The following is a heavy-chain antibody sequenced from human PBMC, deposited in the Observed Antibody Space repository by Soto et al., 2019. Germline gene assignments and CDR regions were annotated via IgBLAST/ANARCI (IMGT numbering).Heavy chain of an antibody. V-gene: IGHV3-15*01. Sequence: GGSLRLSCAASGFTFGNAWMSWVRQAPGKGLEWVGRIKSKTDGGTADYAAPVKGRFTISRDDSKNTLYLQMNSLKTEDTAVYYCLYARDYYYYYMDVWGQGTSVTGS. J-gene: IGHJ6*03. CDR2: IKSKTDGGTA. CDR3: LYARDYYYYYMDV. CDR1: GFTFGNAW. D-gene: IGHD2-2*01.